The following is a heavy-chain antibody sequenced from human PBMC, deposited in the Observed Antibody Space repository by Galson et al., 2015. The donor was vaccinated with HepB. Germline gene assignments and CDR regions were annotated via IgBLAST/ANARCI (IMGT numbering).Heavy chain of an antibody. Sequence: SLRLSCAASGFTFSSSGMHWVRQAPGKGLEWVAVIWYAGSNKYYADSVKGRVTISRDDSKNTLYLQMNSLRAEDTAVYYCAREIGIVGATGVAFDIWGQGTMVTVSS. CDR3: AREIGIVGATGVAFDI. J-gene: IGHJ3*02. CDR2: IWYAGSNK. D-gene: IGHD1-26*01. V-gene: IGHV3-33*01. CDR1: GFTFSSSG.